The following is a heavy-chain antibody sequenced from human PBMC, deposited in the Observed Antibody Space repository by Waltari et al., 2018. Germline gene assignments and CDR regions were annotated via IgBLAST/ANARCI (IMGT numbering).Heavy chain of an antibody. D-gene: IGHD4-17*01. V-gene: IGHV4-59*11. CDR3: ARGSTVTTYNYWFDP. CDR1: GGSISSPS. Sequence: QVQLQESAPGLVKPSETLSLTCTVPGGSISSPSWTWTRQPPGKGLEWIGYIYYSGSTNYNPSLKSRVTISVDTSKNQFSLKLSSVTAADTAVYYCARGSTVTTYNYWFDPWGQGTLVTVSS. CDR2: IYYSGST. J-gene: IGHJ5*02.